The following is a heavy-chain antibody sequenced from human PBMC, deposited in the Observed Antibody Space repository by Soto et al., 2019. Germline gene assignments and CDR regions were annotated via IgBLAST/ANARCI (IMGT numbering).Heavy chain of an antibody. D-gene: IGHD5-18*01. CDR1: GFTFSSYW. CDR2: INSDGSST. J-gene: IGHJ6*02. Sequence: EVQLVESGGGLVQPGGSLRLSCAASGFTFSSYWMHWVRQAPGKGLVWVSRINSDGSSTSYADSVKGRFTISRDNAKNPLYLQMNSLRAEDTAVYYCASLKGYSYGYDSYYGMDVWGQGTTVTVSS. CDR3: ASLKGYSYGYDSYYGMDV. V-gene: IGHV3-74*01.